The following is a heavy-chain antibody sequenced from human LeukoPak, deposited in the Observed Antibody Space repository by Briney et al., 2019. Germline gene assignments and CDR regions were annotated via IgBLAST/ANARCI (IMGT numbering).Heavy chain of an antibody. CDR1: GGSFSDYY. CDR2: FNHSRST. CDR3: ARVGRYYDALTGYATGGSPFDY. J-gene: IGHJ4*02. Sequence: PSETLSLTCAVYGGSFSDYYWGWIRQPPGKGLEWIGEFNHSRSTNYNPSLKSRVTISVDTSKNQFSLKVTSVTAADTAVYYCARVGRYYDALTGYATGGSPFDYWGQGTPVTVSS. D-gene: IGHD3-9*01. V-gene: IGHV4-34*01.